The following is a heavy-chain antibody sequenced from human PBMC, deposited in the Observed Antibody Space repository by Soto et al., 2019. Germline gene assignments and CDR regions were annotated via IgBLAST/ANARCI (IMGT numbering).Heavy chain of an antibody. CDR3: ARVLYYGSGSYSPYGMDV. V-gene: IGHV1-69*01. CDR2: VSPPFRTS. CDR1: GVSFNNNG. D-gene: IGHD3-10*01. Sequence: QVQLVQSGAEVKKPGSSVTVSCKTSGVSFNNNGIGWVRQAPGHGLEWMGGVSPPFRTSTYARKFQGRISITADASTGTVNMELSSLTSEDTAQYYCARVLYYGSGSYSPYGMDVWGQGTTVTVSS. J-gene: IGHJ6*02.